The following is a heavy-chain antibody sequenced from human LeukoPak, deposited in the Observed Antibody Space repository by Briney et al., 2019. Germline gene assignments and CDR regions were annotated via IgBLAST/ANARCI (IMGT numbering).Heavy chain of an antibody. V-gene: IGHV3-30*03. CDR2: ISYDGSSK. J-gene: IGHJ4*02. D-gene: IGHD6-13*01. CDR3: AVPKRGYSSSWFDY. CDR1: GFTFSSYG. Sequence: GGSLRLSCAASGFTFSSYGMHWVRQAPGKGLEWVAVISYDGSSKYYADSVKGRFTISRDNSKNTLYLQMNSLRAEDTAVYYCAVPKRGYSSSWFDYWGQGTLVTVSS.